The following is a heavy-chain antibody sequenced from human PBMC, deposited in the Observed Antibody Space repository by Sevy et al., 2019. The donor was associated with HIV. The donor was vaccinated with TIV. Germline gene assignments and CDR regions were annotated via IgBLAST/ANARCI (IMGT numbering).Heavy chain of an antibody. D-gene: IGHD6-19*01. J-gene: IGHJ4*02. CDR1: GGSISSYY. V-gene: IGHV4-59*01. CDR3: ARGGSSGWERGSFDY. Sequence: SETLSLTCTVSGGSISSYYWSWIRQPPGKGLEWIGYIYYSGSTNYNPSFKSRVTISVDTSKNQFSLKLSSVTAADTAVYYCARGGSSGWERGSFDYWGQGTLVTVSS. CDR2: IYYSGST.